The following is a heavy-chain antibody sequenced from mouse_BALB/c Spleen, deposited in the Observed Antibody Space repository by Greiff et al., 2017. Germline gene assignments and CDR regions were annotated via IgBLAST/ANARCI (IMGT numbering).Heavy chain of an antibody. CDR3: ARWGLRHFDY. D-gene: IGHD2-2*01. Sequence: EVKLVESGPELVKPGASVKMSCKASGYTFTSYVMHWVKQKPGQGLEWIGYINPYNDGTKYNEKFKGKATLTSDKSSSTAYMELSSLTSEDSAVYYCARWGLRHFDYWGQGTTLTVSS. CDR2: INPYNDGT. J-gene: IGHJ2*01. CDR1: GYTFTSYV. V-gene: IGHV1-14*01.